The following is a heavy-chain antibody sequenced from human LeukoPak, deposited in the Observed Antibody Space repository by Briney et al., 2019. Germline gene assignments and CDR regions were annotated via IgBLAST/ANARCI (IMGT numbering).Heavy chain of an antibody. CDR2: MSSDGRTR. J-gene: IGHJ4*02. CDR3: AKVLSKIYIYGPFDY. V-gene: IGHV3-30*04. Sequence: GRSLRLSCAASGFTFTTYTMHWVRQAPGKGLEWVAVMSSDGRTRYYADSVKGRFIITRDNSKNTLYLQMNSLRAEDTAVYYCAKVLSKIYIYGPFDYWGQGSLVTVSS. CDR1: GFTFTTYT. D-gene: IGHD3-10*01.